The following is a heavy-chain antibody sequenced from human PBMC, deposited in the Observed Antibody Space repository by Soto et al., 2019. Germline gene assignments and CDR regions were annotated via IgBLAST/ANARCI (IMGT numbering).Heavy chain of an antibody. CDR3: ARDWNYVPYYWFDP. D-gene: IGHD1-7*01. V-gene: IGHV1-69*06. CDR2: IIPIFGTA. Sequence: SVKISCKASGGTFSSYAISWVRQAPGQGLEWMGGIIPIFGTANYAQKFQGRVTITADKSTSTAYMELSSLRSEDTAVYYCARDWNYVPYYWFDPWGQGTLVTVSS. CDR1: GGTFSSYA. J-gene: IGHJ5*02.